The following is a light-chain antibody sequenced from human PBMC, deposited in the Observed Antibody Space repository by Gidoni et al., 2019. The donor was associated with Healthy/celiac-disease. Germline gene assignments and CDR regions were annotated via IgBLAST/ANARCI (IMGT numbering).Light chain of an antibody. Sequence: DIQMTPSPSSLSASVGDRVTITCRASQSISSYLNWYQQKPGKAPKLLIYAASSLQSGVPSRCSGSGSGTDFTLTISSLQPEDFATYYCQQSYSTPRFGPGTKVDIK. CDR3: QQSYSTPR. V-gene: IGKV1-39*01. J-gene: IGKJ3*01. CDR1: QSISSY. CDR2: AAS.